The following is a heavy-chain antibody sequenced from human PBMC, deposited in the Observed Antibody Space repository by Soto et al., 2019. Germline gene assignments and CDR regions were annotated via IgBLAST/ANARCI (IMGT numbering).Heavy chain of an antibody. D-gene: IGHD1-26*01. CDR1: GFTFSSYG. Sequence: GGSLRLSCAASGFTFSSYGMHWVRQAPGKGLEWVGRIKRKTDGGTTDYAAPVKGRFTISRDDSKNTVYVEMNSLKTEDTAVYYCTAGVGTSDYDYWGQGIPVTVSS. CDR3: TAGVGTSDYDY. J-gene: IGHJ4*02. CDR2: IKRKTDGGTT. V-gene: IGHV3-15*01.